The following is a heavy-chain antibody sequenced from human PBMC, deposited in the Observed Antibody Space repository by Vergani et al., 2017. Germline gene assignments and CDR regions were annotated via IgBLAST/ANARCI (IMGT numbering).Heavy chain of an antibody. Sequence: EVQLVESGGGLVQPGGSLRLSCAASGFTFSSYWMHWVRQAPGKGLVWVSRINSDGSSTSYADSVKGRFTISRDNAKNTLYLQMNSLRAEDTAVYYCSWAAQAYYGMDVWGQGTLVTVSS. CDR3: SWAAQAYYGMDV. V-gene: IGHV3-74*01. J-gene: IGHJ6*02. CDR1: GFTFSSYW. CDR2: INSDGSST. D-gene: IGHD2-15*01.